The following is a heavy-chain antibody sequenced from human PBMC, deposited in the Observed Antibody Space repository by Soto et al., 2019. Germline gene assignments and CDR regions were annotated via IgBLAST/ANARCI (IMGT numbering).Heavy chain of an antibody. CDR1: GFTFSGSA. D-gene: IGHD3-16*01. CDR3: PARTIPVPGAYDY. CDR2: ISGSGDNI. Sequence: EVQLLESGGGMVQPGGSLRLSCAASGFTFSGSAMGWVRQAPGKGLEWISVISGSGDNILYADSVKGRFTISKDNSRNTLDPQMNSLRGDDTAVYFCPARTIPVPGAYDYWGQGTLVTVSS. V-gene: IGHV3-23*01. J-gene: IGHJ4*02.